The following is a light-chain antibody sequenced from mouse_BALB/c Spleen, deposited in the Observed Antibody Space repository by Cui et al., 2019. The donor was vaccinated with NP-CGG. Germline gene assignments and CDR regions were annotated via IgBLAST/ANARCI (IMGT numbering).Light chain of an antibody. Sequence: VVSQKSALTTSPGETVTLTCRSSTGAVTTSNYANWVQEKPDHLFTGLIGGTNNRAPGVPARFSGSLIGDKAALTITGAQTEDDAIYFCALWYSNHWVFGGGTKLTVL. CDR2: GTN. CDR1: TGAVTTSNY. V-gene: IGLV1*01. J-gene: IGLJ1*01. CDR3: ALWYSNHWV.